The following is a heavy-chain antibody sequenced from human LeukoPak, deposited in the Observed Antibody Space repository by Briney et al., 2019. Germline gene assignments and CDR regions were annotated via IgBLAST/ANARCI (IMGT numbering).Heavy chain of an antibody. Sequence: GGSLRLSCAAYGFTFSSYWMHWVRQAPGKGLVWVSRINSDGSSTSYADSVKGRFTISRDNAKNTLYLQMNSLRAEDTAVYYCARVDLGYHPPFDYWGQGTLVTVSS. V-gene: IGHV3-74*01. J-gene: IGHJ4*02. CDR2: INSDGSST. CDR3: ARVDLGYHPPFDY. CDR1: GFTFSSYW. D-gene: IGHD3-16*02.